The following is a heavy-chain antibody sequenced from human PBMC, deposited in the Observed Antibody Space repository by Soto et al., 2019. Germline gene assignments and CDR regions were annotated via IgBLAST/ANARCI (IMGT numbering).Heavy chain of an antibody. CDR3: VKSYRYSYGSDY. CDR1: GFSFSSYA. Sequence: GGSLRLSCAASGFSFSSYAMNWVRQAPGKGLEWVSGISGHGGSTYYADSVKGRSPISRDNSKNTMYMQMNSLRVEDTAVYYCVKSYRYSYGSDYWGQGTLVTVSS. CDR2: ISGHGGST. V-gene: IGHV3-23*01. J-gene: IGHJ4*02. D-gene: IGHD5-18*01.